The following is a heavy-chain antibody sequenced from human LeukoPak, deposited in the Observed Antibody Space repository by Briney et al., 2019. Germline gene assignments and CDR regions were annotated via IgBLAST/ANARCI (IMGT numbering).Heavy chain of an antibody. Sequence: PSETLSLTCTVSGGTISRYFWSWIRQPPGKGLEWIAYIDYSGSTNYNPSLKSRLTISLGASKNQFSLKLSSVTAADTAVYYCARDRRRELLHAFDIWGQGTMVTVSS. CDR2: IDYSGST. V-gene: IGHV4-59*01. CDR3: ARDRRRELLHAFDI. D-gene: IGHD1-26*01. CDR1: GGTISRYF. J-gene: IGHJ3*02.